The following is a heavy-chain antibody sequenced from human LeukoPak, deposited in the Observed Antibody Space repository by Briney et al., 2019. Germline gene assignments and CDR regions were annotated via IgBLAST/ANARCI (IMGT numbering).Heavy chain of an antibody. D-gene: IGHD5-24*01. J-gene: IGHJ4*02. CDR1: GYTFSGYY. CDR2: INANSGGT. CDR3: ARPSLRDGYRNYFDY. Sequence: GSVRVSCKASGYTFSGYYMHWVRQAPGQGLEWMGWINANSGGTNYAQKVQGRVTMTRDSSMSTAYMEVSRLRANDTAVYYCARPSLRDGYRNYFDYWGQGTLVTVSS. V-gene: IGHV1-2*02.